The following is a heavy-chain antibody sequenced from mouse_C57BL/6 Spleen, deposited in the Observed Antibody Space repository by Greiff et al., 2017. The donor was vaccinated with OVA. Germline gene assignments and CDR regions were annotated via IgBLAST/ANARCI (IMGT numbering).Heavy chain of an antibody. CDR1: GFTFSSYG. V-gene: IGHV5-6*01. Sequence: EVQVVESGGDLVKPGGSLKLSCAASGFTFSSYGMSWVRQTPDKRLEWVATISSGGSYTYYPDSVKGRFTISRDNAKNTLYLQMSSLKSEDTAMYYCARHLEYYFDYWGQGTTLTVSS. CDR3: ARHLEYYFDY. CDR2: ISSGGSYT. J-gene: IGHJ2*01.